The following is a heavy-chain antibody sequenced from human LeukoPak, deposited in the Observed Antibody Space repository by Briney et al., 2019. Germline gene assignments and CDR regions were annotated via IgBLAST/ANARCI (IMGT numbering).Heavy chain of an antibody. Sequence: GESLKISCKVSGYSFISYWIGWVRQMPGKGLEWMGIIYPGDSDTTYSPSFEGQVTISADKSISTAYLQWSSLKASDTAMYYCARLPSYRGSSSPIDYWGQGTLVTVSS. CDR1: GYSFISYW. D-gene: IGHD1-26*01. J-gene: IGHJ4*02. CDR2: IYPGDSDT. V-gene: IGHV5-51*01. CDR3: ARLPSYRGSSSPIDY.